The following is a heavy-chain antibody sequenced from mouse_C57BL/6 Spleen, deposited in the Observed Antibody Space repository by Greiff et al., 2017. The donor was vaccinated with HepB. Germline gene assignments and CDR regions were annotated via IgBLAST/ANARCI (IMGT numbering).Heavy chain of an antibody. D-gene: IGHD4-1*01. CDR1: GYTFTDYN. CDR2: INPNNGGT. J-gene: IGHJ2*01. V-gene: IGHV1-22*01. Sequence: VQLQQTGPELVKPGASVKMSCKASGYTFTDYNMHWVKQSHGKSLEWIGYINPNNGGTSYNQKFKGKATLTVNKSSSTAYMELRSLTSEDSAVYYCARSYALGYYFDYWGQGTTLTVSS. CDR3: ARSYALGYYFDY.